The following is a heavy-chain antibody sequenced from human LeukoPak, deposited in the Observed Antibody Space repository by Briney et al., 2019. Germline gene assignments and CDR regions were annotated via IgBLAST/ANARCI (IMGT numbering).Heavy chain of an antibody. Sequence: ASETLSLTCTVSDGSISSYYWSWIRQPPGKGLEWIGYIYYSGSTNYNPSLKSRVTISVDTSKNQFSLKLSSVTAADTAVYYCARLVGWGARRYSYFYMDVWGKGTTVTVSS. CDR3: ARLVGWGARRYSYFYMDV. CDR2: IYYSGST. D-gene: IGHD1-26*01. J-gene: IGHJ6*03. CDR1: DGSISSYY. V-gene: IGHV4-59*01.